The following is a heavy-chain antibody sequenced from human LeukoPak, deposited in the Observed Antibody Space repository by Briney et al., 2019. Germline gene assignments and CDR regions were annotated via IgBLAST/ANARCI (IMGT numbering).Heavy chain of an antibody. CDR2: IYSTGNT. CDR1: GFTVSTNF. V-gene: IGHV3-53*05. Sequence: GGSMRLSCAASGFTVSTNFMSWVRQAPGKGLEWVSVIYSTGNTYYADSVKGRFTISRDNSKNTVYLQMSSLRSEDTAVYYCARVGWPEGGSYYYYYYMDVWGKGTTVTVSS. CDR3: ARVGWPEGGSYYYYYYMDV. D-gene: IGHD1-14*01. J-gene: IGHJ6*03.